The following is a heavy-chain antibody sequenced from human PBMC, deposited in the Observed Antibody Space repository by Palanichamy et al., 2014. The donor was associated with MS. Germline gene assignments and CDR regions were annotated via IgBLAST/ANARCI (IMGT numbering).Heavy chain of an antibody. CDR2: IYPGDSDT. D-gene: IGHD5-18*01. CDR1: GYSFPTNW. J-gene: IGHJ2*01. V-gene: IGHV5-51*01. CDR3: ARRGGYSYGDPLWYFDL. Sequence: EVRLVQSGAEVKKPGESLKISCQVSGYSFPTNWIGWVRQMPGKGLEWMGIIYPGDSDTRYSPSFQGQVTISADMSISTVYLQWSSLKASDTAIYYCARRGGYSYGDPLWYFDLWGRGTLVTVTS.